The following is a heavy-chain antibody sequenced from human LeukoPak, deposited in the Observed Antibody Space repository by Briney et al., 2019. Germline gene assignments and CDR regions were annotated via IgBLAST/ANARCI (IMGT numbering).Heavy chain of an antibody. J-gene: IGHJ4*02. D-gene: IGHD3-10*01. Sequence: GASVNVSCKASRYTFSDYYMNRVRQAPGPGLEWMGWINPNSGGTKYAQKFQGRITMTRDTSINTAYMELSSLTSDDTAVYYCANWGGYGSGSYYDYWGQGTLVTVSS. CDR1: RYTFSDYY. CDR3: ANWGGYGSGSYYDY. CDR2: INPNSGGT. V-gene: IGHV1-2*02.